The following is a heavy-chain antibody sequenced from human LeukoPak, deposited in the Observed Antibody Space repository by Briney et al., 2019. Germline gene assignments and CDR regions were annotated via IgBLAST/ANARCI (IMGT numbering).Heavy chain of an antibody. V-gene: IGHV1-8*01. J-gene: IGHJ6*02. D-gene: IGHD3-3*01. CDR2: MNPNSGNT. Sequence: ASVKVSCKASGYTFTSYDINWVRQATGQGLEWMGWMNPNSGNTGYAQKFQGRVTMTRNTSISTAYMELSSLRSEDTAVYYCARVILRFLAWSGSYYGMDVWGQGTTVTVSS. CDR3: ARVILRFLAWSGSYYGMDV. CDR1: GYTFTSYD.